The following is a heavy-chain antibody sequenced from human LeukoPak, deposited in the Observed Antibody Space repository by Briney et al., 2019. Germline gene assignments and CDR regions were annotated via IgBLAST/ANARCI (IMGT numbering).Heavy chain of an antibody. CDR3: ARESYGDYVYY. Sequence: ASVKVSCKASGYTFTSYYIHWVRQAPGQGLEWMGIINPSGGSTSYAQKFQGRVTMTRDTSISTAYMELSRLRSDDTAVYYCARESYGDYVYYWGQGTLVTVSS. V-gene: IGHV1-46*01. D-gene: IGHD4-17*01. J-gene: IGHJ4*02. CDR1: GYTFTSYY. CDR2: INPSGGST.